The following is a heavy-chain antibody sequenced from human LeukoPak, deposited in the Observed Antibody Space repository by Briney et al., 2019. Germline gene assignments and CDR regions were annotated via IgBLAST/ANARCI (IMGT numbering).Heavy chain of an antibody. Sequence: WVRQAPGQRLEWIGSIYYGGSTYYNPSLKSRVTISVDTSMNQFSLKLSFVTTADTAVYYCARALGYCSGGSCTRGYNWFDPWGQGTLVTVPS. J-gene: IGHJ5*02. D-gene: IGHD2-15*01. CDR3: ARALGYCSGGSCTRGYNWFDP. V-gene: IGHV4-39*01. CDR2: IYYGGST.